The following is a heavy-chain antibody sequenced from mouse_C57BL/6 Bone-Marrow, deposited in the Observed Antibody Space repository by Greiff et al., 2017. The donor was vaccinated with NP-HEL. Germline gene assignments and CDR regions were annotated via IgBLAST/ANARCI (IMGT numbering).Heavy chain of an antibody. CDR2: IYPGSGNT. Sequence: QVQLQQSGAELVRPGASVKLSCKASGYTFTDYYINWVKQRPGQGLEWIARIYPGSGNTYYNEKFKGKGTLTAEKSSSTAYMQLSSLTSEDSAVYFCARRSHYGNYWYFDVWGTGTTVTVSS. CDR1: GYTFTDYY. D-gene: IGHD2-1*01. V-gene: IGHV1-76*01. J-gene: IGHJ1*03. CDR3: ARRSHYGNYWYFDV.